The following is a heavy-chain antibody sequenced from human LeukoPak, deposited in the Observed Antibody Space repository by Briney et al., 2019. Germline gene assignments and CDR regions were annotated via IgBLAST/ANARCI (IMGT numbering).Heavy chain of an antibody. CDR3: ARHSAYYYDSSGSPLDY. J-gene: IGHJ4*02. CDR1: GYSFPNYW. D-gene: IGHD3-22*01. V-gene: IGHV5-51*01. CDR2: IYPGDSET. Sequence: GESLKISCKGSGYSFPNYWIGWVRQMPGKGLEWIGIIYPGDSETRYSPSFQGQVTISADKSISTAYLQWSSLRASDTAMYYCARHSAYYYDSSGSPLDYWGQGTLVTVSS.